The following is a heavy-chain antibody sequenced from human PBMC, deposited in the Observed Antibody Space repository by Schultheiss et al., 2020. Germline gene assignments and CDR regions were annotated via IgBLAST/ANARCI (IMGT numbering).Heavy chain of an antibody. J-gene: IGHJ5*02. CDR3: ARGTVLVAATTYNWFDP. Sequence: SETLSLTCTVSGGSISSGSYYWSWIRQPPGKGLEWIGYIYYSGSTYYNPSLKSRVTISADTSKNQFSLKLTSVTAADTALYYCARGTVLVAATTYNWFDPWGQGALVTVSS. V-gene: IGHV4-61*01. CDR2: IYYSGST. CDR1: GGSISSGSYY. D-gene: IGHD2-21*02.